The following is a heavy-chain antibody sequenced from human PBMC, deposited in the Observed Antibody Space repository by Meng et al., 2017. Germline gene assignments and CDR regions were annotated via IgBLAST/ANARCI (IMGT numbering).Heavy chain of an antibody. Sequence: VRRVGSGGGLVQPGGSLRLSWAASGFTFSSYWMSWVRQAPGKGLEWGANIKQDGSEKYYVDSVRGRFTISRDNAKNSLYLQMNSLRAEDTAVYYCAREGVIYWYFDLWGRGTLVTVSS. D-gene: IGHD3-10*01. V-gene: IGHV3-7*01. J-gene: IGHJ2*01. CDR3: AREGVIYWYFDL. CDR2: IKQDGSEK. CDR1: GFTFSSYW.